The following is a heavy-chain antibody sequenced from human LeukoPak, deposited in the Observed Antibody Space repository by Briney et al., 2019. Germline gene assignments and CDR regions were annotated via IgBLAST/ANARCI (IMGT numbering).Heavy chain of an antibody. CDR1: GSSFSEYW. CDR2: IKYDGSDK. Sequence: GGSLRLSCGAPGSSFSEYWMSWVRQAPGKGLEWVANIKYDGSDKNYVESVKGRFIISRDNAEKAVYLQMNSLRVDDTAVYYCARVSWELTTDIWGQGTMVTVSS. CDR3: ARVSWELTTDI. V-gene: IGHV3-7*01. D-gene: IGHD1-26*01. J-gene: IGHJ3*02.